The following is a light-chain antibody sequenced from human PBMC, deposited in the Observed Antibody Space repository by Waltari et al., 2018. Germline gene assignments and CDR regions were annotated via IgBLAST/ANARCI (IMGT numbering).Light chain of an antibody. CDR3: YSYAGSYTWV. V-gene: IGLV2-23*01. CDR1: SSDVGTYNL. CDR2: EGS. J-gene: IGLJ2*01. Sequence: QSALTQPASVSGSPGQSITISCTGTSSDVGTYNLVSWYQQHPGKAPRLVIYEGSNRPAGVSNRFSGYQSGNTASLTISRLQADDEADYYCYSYAGSYTWVFGGGTKLTVL.